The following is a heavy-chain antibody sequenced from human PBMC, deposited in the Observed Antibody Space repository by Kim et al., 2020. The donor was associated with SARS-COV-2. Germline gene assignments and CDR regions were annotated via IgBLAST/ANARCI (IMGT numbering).Heavy chain of an antibody. D-gene: IGHD6-19*01. Sequence: ADCGKGRFTISRDNAKNALYLQKKSLRAEDTAVYFCARAGPAIAVSGAVRYWGQGTLVTVSS. J-gene: IGHJ4*02. V-gene: IGHV3-11*06. CDR3: ARAGPAIAVSGAVRY.